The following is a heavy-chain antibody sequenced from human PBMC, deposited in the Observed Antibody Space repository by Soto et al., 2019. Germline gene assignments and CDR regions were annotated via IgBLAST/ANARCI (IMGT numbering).Heavy chain of an antibody. CDR1: GFTFRSFT. Sequence: GGSLRLSCAASGFTFRSFTMNWVRQAPGKGPEWVSTISSNSAYIYYTDALRGRFTISRDNAKNSLHLQMNSLRAEDTAVYYCTRDASRDSSARGWFDPWGPGTLVTVSS. J-gene: IGHJ5*02. CDR3: TRDASRDSSARGWFDP. V-gene: IGHV3-21*01. D-gene: IGHD6-13*01. CDR2: ISSNSAYI.